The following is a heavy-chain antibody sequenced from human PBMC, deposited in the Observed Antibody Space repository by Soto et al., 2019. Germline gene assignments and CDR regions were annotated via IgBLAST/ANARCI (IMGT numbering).Heavy chain of an antibody. CDR1: GYTFTGYY. D-gene: IGHD3-10*01. J-gene: IGHJ6*02. CDR3: ARGYYGSGSYLAYYYGMDV. Sequence: ASVKVSCKASGYTFTGYYMHWVRQAPGHGLEWMGWINPNSGGTNYAQKFQGWVTMTRDTSISTAYMELSRLRSDDTAVYYCARGYYGSGSYLAYYYGMDVWGQGTTVTVSS. CDR2: INPNSGGT. V-gene: IGHV1-2*04.